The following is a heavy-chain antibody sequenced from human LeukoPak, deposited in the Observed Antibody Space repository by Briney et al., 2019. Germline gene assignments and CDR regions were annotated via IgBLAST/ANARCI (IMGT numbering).Heavy chain of an antibody. CDR3: ARNLWADAFDI. V-gene: IGHV1-18*01. Sequence: GSSVKVSCKASGGTFSSYGISWVRQAPGQGLEWMGWISAYNGNTNYAQKLQGRVTMTTDTSTSTAYMELRSLRSDDTAVYYCARNLWADAFDIWGQGTMVTVSS. D-gene: IGHD3-10*01. CDR1: GGTFSSYG. CDR2: ISAYNGNT. J-gene: IGHJ3*02.